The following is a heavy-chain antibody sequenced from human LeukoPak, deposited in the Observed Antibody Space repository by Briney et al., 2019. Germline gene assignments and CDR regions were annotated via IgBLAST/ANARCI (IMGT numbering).Heavy chain of an antibody. CDR2: INTNTGNP. CDR3: ARARTPKLITILGVPHDAFDI. D-gene: IGHD3-3*01. CDR1: GYTFTSYA. Sequence: GASVKVSCKASGYTFTSYAMNWVRQAPGQGLEWMGWINTNTGNPTYAQGFTGRFVFSLDTSVSTAYLQISSLKAEDTAVYYCARARTPKLITILGVPHDAFDIWGQGTMVTVSS. J-gene: IGHJ3*02. V-gene: IGHV7-4-1*02.